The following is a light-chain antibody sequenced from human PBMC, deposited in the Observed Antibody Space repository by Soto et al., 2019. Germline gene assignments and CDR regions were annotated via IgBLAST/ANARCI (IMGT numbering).Light chain of an antibody. CDR2: GNK. CDR1: SSNIGAGYD. Sequence: QSVLTQPPSVSGAPGQRVTISCTGSSSNIGAGYDVHWYQQFPGTAPKLLIYGNKYPPSGVPDRFSGSKSGTSASLAISGLQTEDEADYYCQSHDSSLSGHVVFGGGTKLTVL. V-gene: IGLV1-40*01. J-gene: IGLJ2*01. CDR3: QSHDSSLSGHVV.